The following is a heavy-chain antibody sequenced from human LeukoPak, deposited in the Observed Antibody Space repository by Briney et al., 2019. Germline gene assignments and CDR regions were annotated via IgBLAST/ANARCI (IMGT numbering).Heavy chain of an antibody. D-gene: IGHD1-26*01. CDR2: ILYDGNNK. CDR1: DFSFSNYG. J-gene: IGHJ6*02. Sequence: PGNSLRLSCAASDFSFSNYGMHWVRQAPGKGLEWVAVILYDGNNKHYAESVKGRFTISRDNSNNMLYLQMNSLRPEDTAVYYCAKDRLFGSGLNGPHYYHGMAIWGQETTVTVSS. V-gene: IGHV3-30*18. CDR3: AKDRLFGSGLNGPHYYHGMAI.